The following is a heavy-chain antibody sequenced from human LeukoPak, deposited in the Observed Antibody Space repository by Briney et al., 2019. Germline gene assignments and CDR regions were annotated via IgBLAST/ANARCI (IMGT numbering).Heavy chain of an antibody. Sequence: SETLSLTCTVSGVSITGNDQFWSWIRQPPGKGLEWIGDIDYSGTTYYNPSLKGRVNMSRDTSKNQFSLNLNSVTAADTAFYYCGGGLGYCSSTRCPPDSWGQGTLVTVSS. CDR1: GVSITGNDQF. CDR3: GGGLGYCSSTRCPPDS. V-gene: IGHV4-30-4*01. D-gene: IGHD2-2*01. CDR2: IDYSGTT. J-gene: IGHJ5*01.